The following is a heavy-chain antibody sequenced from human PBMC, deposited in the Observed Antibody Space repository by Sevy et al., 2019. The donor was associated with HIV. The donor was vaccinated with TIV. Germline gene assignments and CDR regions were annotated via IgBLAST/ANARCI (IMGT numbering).Heavy chain of an antibody. Sequence: SETLSLTCTVSGGSISSGDNYWSWIRQPPGKGQEWIGNTYYSGSTDYNPSLKSRVTISVDTSKNQFSLKLSSVTAADTAVYYCARAKGLAAGATRFYYWGQGTLVTVSS. CDR2: TYYSGST. V-gene: IGHV4-30-4*01. D-gene: IGHD6-13*01. CDR1: GGSISSGDNY. J-gene: IGHJ4*02. CDR3: ARAKGLAAGATRFYY.